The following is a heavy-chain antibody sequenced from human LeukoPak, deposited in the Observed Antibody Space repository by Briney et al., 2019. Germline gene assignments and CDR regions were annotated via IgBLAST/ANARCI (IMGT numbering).Heavy chain of an antibody. J-gene: IGHJ4*02. Sequence: SVKVSCKASGYTFTSYYMHWVRQAPGQGLEWMGGIIPIFGTANYAQKFQGRVTITADESTSTAYMELSSLRSEDTAVYYCARDCSGGSCSNWGQGTLVTVSS. V-gene: IGHV1-69*13. D-gene: IGHD2-15*01. CDR1: GYTFTSYY. CDR2: IIPIFGTA. CDR3: ARDCSGGSCSN.